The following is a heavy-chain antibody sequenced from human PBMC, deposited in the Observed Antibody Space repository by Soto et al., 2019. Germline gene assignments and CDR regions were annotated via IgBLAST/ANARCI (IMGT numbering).Heavy chain of an antibody. CDR1: GYTLTELS. CDR2: FNPEDGET. CDR3: ATGFGVVIIASFDY. D-gene: IGHD3-3*01. Sequence: ASVKVSCKVSGYTLTELSMHWVRQAPGKGLEWMGGFNPEDGETIYAQKFQGRVTMTTDTSTDTAYMELGSLRSEDTAVYYCATGFGVVIIASFDYWGQGTLVTVSS. J-gene: IGHJ4*02. V-gene: IGHV1-24*01.